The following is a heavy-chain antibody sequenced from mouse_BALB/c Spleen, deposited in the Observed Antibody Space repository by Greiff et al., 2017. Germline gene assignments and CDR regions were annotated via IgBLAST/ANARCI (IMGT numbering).Heavy chain of an antibody. CDR3: ARERGYGSGYFDV. J-gene: IGHJ1*01. D-gene: IGHD1-1*01. V-gene: IGHV1-18*01. Sequence: VHVKQSGPELVKPGASVKIPCKASGYTFTDYNMDWVKQSHGKSLEWIGDINPNNGGTIYNQKFKGKATLTVDKSSSTAYMELRSLTSEDTAVYYCARERGYGSGYFDVWGAGTTVTVSS. CDR1: GYTFTDYN. CDR2: INPNNGGT.